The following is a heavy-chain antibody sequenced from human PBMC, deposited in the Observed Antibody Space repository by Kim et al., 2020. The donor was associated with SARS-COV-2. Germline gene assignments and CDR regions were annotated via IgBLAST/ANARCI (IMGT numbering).Heavy chain of an antibody. D-gene: IGHD1-26*01. Sequence: VKGRFTISRDNSKNTLYLQMNSLRAEDTAVYYCARVVAPRYYEDKGYFDLWGRGTLVTVSS. J-gene: IGHJ2*01. CDR3: ARVVAPRYYEDKGYFDL. V-gene: IGHV3-30*01.